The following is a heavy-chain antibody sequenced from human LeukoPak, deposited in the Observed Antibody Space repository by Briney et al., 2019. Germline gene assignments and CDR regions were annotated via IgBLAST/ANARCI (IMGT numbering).Heavy chain of an antibody. J-gene: IGHJ4*02. Sequence: GESLKISCKGSGYSFTSYWIGWVRQMPGKGLGIMGIIWPSDSDIRYSPSFQGQVTISADKSINTAYLQWSSLKASDTAMYYCARIPKVDSSMSRYFDYWGQGIQVTVST. CDR2: IWPSDSDI. CDR1: GYSFTSYW. CDR3: ARIPKVDSSMSRYFDY. V-gene: IGHV5-51*01. D-gene: IGHD5-18*01.